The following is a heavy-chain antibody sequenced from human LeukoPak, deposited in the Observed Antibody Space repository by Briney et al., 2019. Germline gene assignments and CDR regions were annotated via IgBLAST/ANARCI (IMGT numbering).Heavy chain of an antibody. D-gene: IGHD3-9*01. J-gene: IGHJ6*03. V-gene: IGHV3-11*04. CDR2: ISSSGSTI. CDR1: GFTFSDYY. Sequence: PGGSLRLSCAASGFTFSDYYMSWLRQAPGKGLEWVSSISSSGSTIYYADSVKGRFTISRDNAKNSLYLQMNSLRAEDTAVYYCARYPDYDILTGYYYYYMDVWGKGTTVTVSS. CDR3: ARYPDYDILTGYYYYYMDV.